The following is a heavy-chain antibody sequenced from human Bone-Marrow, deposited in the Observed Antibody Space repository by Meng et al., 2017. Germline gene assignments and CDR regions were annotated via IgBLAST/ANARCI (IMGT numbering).Heavy chain of an antibody. CDR2: TYYRYRWYS. CDR3: ARDGTSWYFFDY. V-gene: IGHV6-1*01. CDR1: GDSSSSNSAT. D-gene: IGHD1-1*01. J-gene: IGHJ4*02. Sequence: QVQLQQSGPGLVKPSQTLPPTCCISGDSSSSNSATWNWIRQSPSRGLEWLGRTYYRYRWYSDYAVSVQSRITINPDTSKNQFSLQLNSLTPEDSAVYYCARDGTSWYFFDYWGQGTLVTVSS.